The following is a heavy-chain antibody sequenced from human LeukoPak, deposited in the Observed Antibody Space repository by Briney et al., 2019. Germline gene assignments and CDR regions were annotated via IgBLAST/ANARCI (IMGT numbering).Heavy chain of an antibody. D-gene: IGHD3-16*01. CDR3: ARRLGGYTQSEFDS. J-gene: IGHJ4*02. V-gene: IGHV1-18*01. CDR1: GYTFCKFG. Sequence: ASVKVSCKASGYTFCKFGITWVRQAPRQGLEGIGWISPYSGITDYLQKLQDRVTMTPDTSTTTACMELGSLRSDDTAVYYCARRLGGYTQSEFDSWGQGTLVTVSS. CDR2: ISPYSGIT.